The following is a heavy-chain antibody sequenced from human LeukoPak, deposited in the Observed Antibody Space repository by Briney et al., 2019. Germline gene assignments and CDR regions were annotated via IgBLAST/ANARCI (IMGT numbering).Heavy chain of an antibody. CDR1: GFTFSSYG. CDR3: AREVATSAFDI. V-gene: IGHV3-30*03. D-gene: IGHD5-12*01. CDR2: ISYDGSNK. J-gene: IGHJ3*02. Sequence: GRSLRLSCAASGFTFSSYGMHWVRQAPGKGLEWVAVISYDGSNKYYADSVKGRFTISRDNSKNTLYLQMNSLRAEDTAVYYCAREVATSAFDIWGQGTMVTVSS.